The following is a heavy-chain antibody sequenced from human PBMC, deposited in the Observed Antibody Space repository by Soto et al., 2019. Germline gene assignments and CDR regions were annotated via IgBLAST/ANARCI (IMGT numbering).Heavy chain of an antibody. J-gene: IGHJ3*02. V-gene: IGHV3-21*01. CDR3: ARDLTPGGYCSSTSCYNAFDI. CDR2: ISSSSSYI. Sequence: EVQLVESGGGLVKPGGSLRLSCAASGFTFSSYSMNWVRQAPGKGLEWVSSISSSSSYIYYADSVKGRFTISGDNAKNTLYLQMNSLRAEDTAVYYCARDLTPGGYCSSTSCYNAFDIWGQGTMVTVSS. D-gene: IGHD2-2*02. CDR1: GFTFSSYS.